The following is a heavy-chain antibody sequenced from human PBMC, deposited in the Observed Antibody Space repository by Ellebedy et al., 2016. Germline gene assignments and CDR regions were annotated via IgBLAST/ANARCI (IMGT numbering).Heavy chain of an antibody. D-gene: IGHD2-15*01. CDR1: GFTVSTNY. CDR2: IFSDGNT. V-gene: IGHV3-53*01. CDR3: ARGVGSGWFDP. Sequence: GGSLRLSCAASGFTVSTNYMKWVRQAPGKGLEWVLAIFSDGNTYYADSVKGRFTISRDNSKNTLYLQMNSLRAEDTAVYYCARGVGSGWFDPWGQGTLVTVSS. J-gene: IGHJ5*02.